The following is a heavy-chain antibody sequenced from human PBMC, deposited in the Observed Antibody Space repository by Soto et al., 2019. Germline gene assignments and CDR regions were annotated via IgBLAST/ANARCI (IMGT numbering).Heavy chain of an antibody. J-gene: IGHJ1*01. D-gene: IGHD1-1*01. V-gene: IGHV3-74*01. Sequence: GGSLRLSCALSGFDSSYYWIQWFRQSPGKGLEWVSRIDPDGTTTNYADSVKGRFSVSRDNAKKTIYLQMNSLTADDTALYYCARGPRPSSAGTGGYWGQVXLVTVYS. CDR1: GFDSSYYW. CDR3: ARGPRPSSAGTGGY. CDR2: IDPDGTTT.